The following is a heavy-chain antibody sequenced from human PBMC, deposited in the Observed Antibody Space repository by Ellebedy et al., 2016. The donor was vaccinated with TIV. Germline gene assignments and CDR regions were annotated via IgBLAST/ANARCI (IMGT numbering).Heavy chain of an antibody. CDR1: GFTFDEFG. CDR2: INWIGDTT. CDR3: ARGGNAESAVSH. V-gene: IGHV3-20*04. Sequence: GESLKISCAGSGFTFDEFGMSWDRQTPGKGLEWVSGINWIGDTTSYGDSVKGRFTISRDNAKNSLYLQMSSLRAEDTALYYCARGGNAESAVSHWGQGTLVTVSS. J-gene: IGHJ4*02. D-gene: IGHD1-14*01.